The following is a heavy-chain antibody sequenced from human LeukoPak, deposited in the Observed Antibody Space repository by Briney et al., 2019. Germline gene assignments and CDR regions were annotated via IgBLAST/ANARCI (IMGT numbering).Heavy chain of an antibody. CDR2: ISSSGRTM. Sequence: PGGSLRLSCAASGFIFSSYEMSWVRQAPGKGLEWVSYISSSGRTMYYADSVKGRFTISRDNAKNSLYLQMNSLRAEDAAVYYCARTLRWRPFDYWGQGTLVTVSS. J-gene: IGHJ4*02. CDR1: GFIFSSYE. CDR3: ARTLRWRPFDY. V-gene: IGHV3-48*03. D-gene: IGHD4-23*01.